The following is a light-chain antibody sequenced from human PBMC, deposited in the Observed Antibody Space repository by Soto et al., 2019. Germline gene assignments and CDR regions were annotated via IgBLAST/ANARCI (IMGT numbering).Light chain of an antibody. CDR2: DAS. J-gene: IGKJ1*01. CDR3: QQYNSYSTWT. Sequence: DIQMTPSPSTLSASVGDRVTITCRASQSISSWLAWYQQKPGKAPKLLIYDASSLESGVPSRFSGSGSGTEITLTISSLQPDDFATYYCQQYNSYSTWTFGQGTKVDIK. V-gene: IGKV1-5*01. CDR1: QSISSW.